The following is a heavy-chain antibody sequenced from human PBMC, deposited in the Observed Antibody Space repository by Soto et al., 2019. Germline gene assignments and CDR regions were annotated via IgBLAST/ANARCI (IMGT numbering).Heavy chain of an antibody. CDR2: ISYDGSNK. V-gene: IGHV3-30-3*01. CDR3: ARVFGRSGYYTPSYYYYGMDV. J-gene: IGHJ6*02. D-gene: IGHD3-3*01. Sequence: GGSLRLSCAASGFTFSSYAMHWVRQAPGKGLEWVAVISYDGSNKYYADSVKGRFTISRDNSKNTLYLQMNSLRAEDTAVYYCARVFGRSGYYTPSYYYYGMDVWGQGTTVTVSS. CDR1: GFTFSSYA.